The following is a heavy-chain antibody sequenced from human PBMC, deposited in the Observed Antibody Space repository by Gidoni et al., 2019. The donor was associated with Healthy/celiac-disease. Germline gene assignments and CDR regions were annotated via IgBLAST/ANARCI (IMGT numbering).Heavy chain of an antibody. Sequence: QVQLQESGPGLVKPSQTLSLTCTVSGGSISSGSYYWSWIRQPAGKGLEWIGRIYTSGSTNYNPSLKSRVTISVDTSKNQFSLKLSSVTAADTAVYYCARAYYYDSSGQSGDAFDIWGQGTMVTVSS. J-gene: IGHJ3*02. D-gene: IGHD3-22*01. CDR3: ARAYYYDSSGQSGDAFDI. V-gene: IGHV4-61*02. CDR1: GGSISSGSYY. CDR2: IYTSGST.